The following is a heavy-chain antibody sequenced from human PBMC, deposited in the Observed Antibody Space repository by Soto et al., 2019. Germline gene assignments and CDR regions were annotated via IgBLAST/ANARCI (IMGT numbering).Heavy chain of an antibody. V-gene: IGHV3-21*06. D-gene: IGHD6-13*01. CDR1: GFSFRNYN. J-gene: IGHJ4*02. CDR2: IDSSSSYI. Sequence: GGSLRLSCAASGFSFRNYNINWVRQAPGKGLEWLSSIDSSSSYIDYADSVKGRLTISRDNAKNSLYLQMNSLRAEDTALYYCARSSDSWYIYYFDYWGQGALVTVSS. CDR3: ARSSDSWYIYYFDY.